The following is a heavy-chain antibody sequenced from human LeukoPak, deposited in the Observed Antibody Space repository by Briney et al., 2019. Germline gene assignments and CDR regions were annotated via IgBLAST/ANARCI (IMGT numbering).Heavy chain of an antibody. V-gene: IGHV3-21*01. CDR1: GFTFSSYS. J-gene: IGHJ3*02. Sequence: GGSLRLSCAASGFTFSSYSMNWVRQAPGKGLEWVSSISSSSSYIYYADSVKGRFTISRDNAKNSLYLQMNSLRAEDTAVYYCARSSSPHGDYYDSSGYDAFDIWGQGTMVTVSS. D-gene: IGHD3-22*01. CDR2: ISSSSSYI. CDR3: ARSSSPHGDYYDSSGYDAFDI.